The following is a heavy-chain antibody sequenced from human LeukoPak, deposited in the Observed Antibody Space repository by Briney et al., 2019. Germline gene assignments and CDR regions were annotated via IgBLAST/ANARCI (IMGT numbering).Heavy chain of an antibody. V-gene: IGHV1-18*01. CDR1: GYTFTSSG. D-gene: IGHD2-8*02. CDR2: INTYNGNT. Sequence: ASVTVSFKASGYTFTSSGISWVRQAPGQGLEWMGWINTYNGNTNYAQKLQGRVTMTTDTPTTTVYMELSSLRSEDTAVYYCAREESGGYFDYGGQGTLVTVSA. CDR3: AREESGGYFDY. J-gene: IGHJ4*02.